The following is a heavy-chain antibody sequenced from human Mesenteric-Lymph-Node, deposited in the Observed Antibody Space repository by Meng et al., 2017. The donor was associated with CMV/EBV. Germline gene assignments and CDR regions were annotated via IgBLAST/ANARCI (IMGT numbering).Heavy chain of an antibody. CDR1: GFTFDDYA. J-gene: IGHJ6*02. V-gene: IGHV3-9*01. Sequence: GGSLRLSCAASGFTFDDYAMHWVRQAPGKGLEWVSGISWNSGSIGYADSVKGRFTISRDNAKNSLYLQMNSLRTEDTAVYYCAREWYCISTTCYGDYYGMDVWGQGTTVTVSS. CDR2: ISWNSGSI. D-gene: IGHD2-2*01. CDR3: AREWYCISTTCYGDYYGMDV.